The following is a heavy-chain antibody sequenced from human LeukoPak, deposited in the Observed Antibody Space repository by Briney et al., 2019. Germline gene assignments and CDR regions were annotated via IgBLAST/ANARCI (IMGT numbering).Heavy chain of an antibody. Sequence: SETLSLTCTVSGGSISSYYWSWIRQPPGKGLEWIGYIYYSGSTNYNPSLRSRVTISVDTSKNQFSLKLSSVTAADTAVYYCARGARGSWDYFDYWGQGTLVTVSS. CDR3: ARGARGSWDYFDY. CDR1: GGSISSYY. V-gene: IGHV4-59*08. J-gene: IGHJ4*02. D-gene: IGHD6-13*01. CDR2: IYYSGST.